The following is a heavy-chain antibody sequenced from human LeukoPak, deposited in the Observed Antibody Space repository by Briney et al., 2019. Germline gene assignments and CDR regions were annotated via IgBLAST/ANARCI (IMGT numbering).Heavy chain of an antibody. J-gene: IGHJ4*02. V-gene: IGHV3-23*01. Sequence: PGGSLRLSCAASGFTFSSSYMGWVRQAPGKGLEWVSEISGSGEVTFYPDSVAGRFTISRDNSKGTLFMQMNSLRVEDTAVYYCAKELQGVRTFEYWGQGTLVTVSS. CDR2: ISGSGEVT. D-gene: IGHD1-1*01. CDR1: GFTFSSSY. CDR3: AKELQGVRTFEY.